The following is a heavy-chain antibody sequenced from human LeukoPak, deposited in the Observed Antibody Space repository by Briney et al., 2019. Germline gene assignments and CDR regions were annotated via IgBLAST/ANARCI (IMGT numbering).Heavy chain of an antibody. V-gene: IGHV4-39*07. D-gene: IGHD3-22*01. CDR1: GGSISSSSYY. J-gene: IGHJ4*02. CDR3: ARVYDSSGYYSDY. CDR2: IYYSGST. Sequence: PSETLSLTCTVSGGSISSSSYYWGWIRQPPGKGLEWIGSIYYSGSTYYNPSLKSRVTISVDTSKNQFSLKLSSVTAADTAVYYCARVYDSSGYYSDYWGQGTLVTVSS.